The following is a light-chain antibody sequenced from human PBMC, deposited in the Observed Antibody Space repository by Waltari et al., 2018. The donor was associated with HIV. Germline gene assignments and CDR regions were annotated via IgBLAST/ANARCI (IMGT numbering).Light chain of an antibody. CDR1: RTVNNDF. CDR3: QQYGSGYT. J-gene: IGKJ2*01. CDR2: DVS. V-gene: IGKV3-20*01. Sequence: IVLTQSPGTLSSSPGESATLSCRASRTVNNDFLAWYQQKRGQSPRLLIYDVSTRAAGVPDRFSGSGSGTDFTLTISRLEPEDFAVYYCQQYGSGYTFGQGTKLDVK.